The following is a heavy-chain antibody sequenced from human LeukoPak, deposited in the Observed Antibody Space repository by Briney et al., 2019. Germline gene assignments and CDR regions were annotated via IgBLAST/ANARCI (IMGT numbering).Heavy chain of an antibody. J-gene: IGHJ4*02. D-gene: IGHD3-16*01. Sequence: SETLSLTCTVSGGSLSSYYWSWIRQPPGKGLEWIGYIYYSGSPNYNPSLKSRVTISVDTSKNQFSLKLSSVTAADTAVYYCARSLYDRYYFDYWGQGTLVTVSS. V-gene: IGHV4-59*01. CDR3: ARSLYDRYYFDY. CDR1: GGSLSSYY. CDR2: IYYSGSP.